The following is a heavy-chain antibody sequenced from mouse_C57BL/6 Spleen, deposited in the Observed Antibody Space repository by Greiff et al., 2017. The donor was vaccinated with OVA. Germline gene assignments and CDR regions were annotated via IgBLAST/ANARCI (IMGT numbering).Heavy chain of an antibody. CDR1: GYSFTDYN. CDR3: AYYGNYGTGYYAMDY. D-gene: IGHD2-1*01. CDR2: INPNYGTT. J-gene: IGHJ4*01. V-gene: IGHV1-39*01. Sequence: EVQLQQSGPELVKPGASVKISCKASGYSFTDYNMNWVKQSNGKSLEWIGVINPNYGTTSYNQKFKGKATLTVDQASSTAYMQLNSLTSEDSAVYYCAYYGNYGTGYYAMDYWGQGTSVTVSS.